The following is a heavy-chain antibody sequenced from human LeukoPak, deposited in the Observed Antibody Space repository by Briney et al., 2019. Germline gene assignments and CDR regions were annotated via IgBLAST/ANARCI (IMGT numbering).Heavy chain of an antibody. D-gene: IGHD2-15*01. CDR2: ISAYNGNT. CDR1: GYTFTSFG. V-gene: IGHV1-18*01. Sequence: GASVKVSCKASGYTFTSFGINWVRQAPGQGLEWMGWISAYNGNTNYTQKLQGRVTMTTDTSTSTAYMELRSLRSDDTAVYYCARVYRLGLVADGFDYWGQGTLVTVSS. J-gene: IGHJ4*02. CDR3: ARVYRLGLVADGFDY.